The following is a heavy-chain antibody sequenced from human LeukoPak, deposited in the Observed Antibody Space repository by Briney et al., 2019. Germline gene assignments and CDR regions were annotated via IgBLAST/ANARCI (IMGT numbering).Heavy chain of an antibody. D-gene: IGHD3-10*01. Sequence: GGSLRLSCAASGFAFSSYSMSWVRQAPGKGLEWVAVIWFDGSYTYYADSVKGRFTISRDNSKNTLYLQMNSLRAEDTAVYYCARGLYYGSGSPIDYWGQGTLVTVSS. J-gene: IGHJ4*02. CDR2: IWFDGSYT. V-gene: IGHV3-33*08. CDR3: ARGLYYGSGSPIDY. CDR1: GFAFSSYS.